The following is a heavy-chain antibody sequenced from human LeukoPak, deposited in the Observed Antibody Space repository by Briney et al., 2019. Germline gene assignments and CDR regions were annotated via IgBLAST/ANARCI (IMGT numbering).Heavy chain of an antibody. Sequence: GRSLRLSCAASGFTFSSYGMHWVRQAPGKGLEWVAVISYDGSNKNYVDSVKGRFTISRDNSKNTLYLQMNSLTAEDTAVYYCAKDWLFGNHQFDHWGQGTLVTVSS. CDR1: GFTFSSYG. CDR2: ISYDGSNK. D-gene: IGHD1-14*01. J-gene: IGHJ4*02. CDR3: AKDWLFGNHQFDH. V-gene: IGHV3-30*18.